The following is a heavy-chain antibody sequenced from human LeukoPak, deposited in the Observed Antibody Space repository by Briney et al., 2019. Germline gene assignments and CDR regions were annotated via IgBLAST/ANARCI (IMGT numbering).Heavy chain of an antibody. D-gene: IGHD1-1*01. CDR1: PYIRPNYD. CDR2: IRPYKGDT. CDR3: TRATGGLSDY. V-gene: IGHV1-18*04. Sequence: SVNVSCQTSPYIRPNYDTNWVRPPPGRERAWMGWIRPYKGDTKYAQKCQDRVTMSTDTYTNTTYMELRSLRADDAAVYYCTRATGGLSDYWGQGTLVTVSS. J-gene: IGHJ4*02.